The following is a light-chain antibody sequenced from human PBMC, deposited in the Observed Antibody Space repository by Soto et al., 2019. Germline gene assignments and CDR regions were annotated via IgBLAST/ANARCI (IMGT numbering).Light chain of an antibody. J-gene: IGLJ1*01. CDR2: YDN. CDR3: AAWDDRQTGRV. V-gene: IGLV1-44*01. CDR1: NSNIGSNT. Sequence: QSVLTQPPSASGTPGQRVTVSCSGRNSNIGSNTVNWYQQLPGTAPKLLIYYDNLRPSGVPDRISGSKSGTSASLAISGLQYDDEADYYCAAWDDRQTGRVFGTVPKVTVL.